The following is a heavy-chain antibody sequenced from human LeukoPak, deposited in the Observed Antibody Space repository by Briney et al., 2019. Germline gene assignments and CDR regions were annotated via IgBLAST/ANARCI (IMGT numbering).Heavy chain of an antibody. Sequence: GESLKISCKGSGYSFTSYWIGWVRQMPGKGLEWMGIIYPGDSDTRYSPSFQGQVTISADKSISTAYLQWSSLKASDTAMYYCARPTYKRWLPQSDPTHFDYWGQGTLVTVSS. D-gene: IGHD5-24*01. CDR1: GYSFTSYW. J-gene: IGHJ4*02. CDR3: ARPTYKRWLPQSDPTHFDY. CDR2: IYPGDSDT. V-gene: IGHV5-51*01.